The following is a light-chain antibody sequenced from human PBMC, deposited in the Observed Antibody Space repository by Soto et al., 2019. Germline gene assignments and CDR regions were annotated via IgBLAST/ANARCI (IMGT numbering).Light chain of an antibody. Sequence: DIQLTQSPSFLSASVGDRVTITWRASQGISSYLAWYQQKPGKAPKLLIYAASTLQSGVPSRFSGSGSGTEFTLTISRLQPEDFATYYCQQLNSYPITFGQGTRLEIK. V-gene: IGKV1-9*01. CDR2: AAS. J-gene: IGKJ5*01. CDR1: QGISSY. CDR3: QQLNSYPIT.